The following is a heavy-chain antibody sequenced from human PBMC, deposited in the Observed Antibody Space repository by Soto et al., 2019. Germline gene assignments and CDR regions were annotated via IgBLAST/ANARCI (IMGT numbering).Heavy chain of an antibody. V-gene: IGHV4-59*08. Sequence: SETLSLTCTVSGGSISSYYWSWIRQPPGKGLEWIGYIYYSGSTNYNPSLKSRVTISVDTSKNQFSLKLSSVTAADTAVYYCASWLSYYDFWSGPFDYWGQGALVTVSS. J-gene: IGHJ4*02. CDR3: ASWLSYYDFWSGPFDY. CDR1: GGSISSYY. D-gene: IGHD3-3*01. CDR2: IYYSGST.